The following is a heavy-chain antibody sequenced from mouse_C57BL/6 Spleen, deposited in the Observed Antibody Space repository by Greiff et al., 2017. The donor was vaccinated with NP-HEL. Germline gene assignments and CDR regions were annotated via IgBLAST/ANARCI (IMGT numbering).Heavy chain of an antibody. D-gene: IGHD2-2*01. J-gene: IGHJ2*01. CDR2: IHPNSGST. Sequence: VQLQQPGAELVKPGASVKLSCKASGYTFTSYWMHWVKQRPGQGLEWIGMIHPNSGSTNYNEKFKSKATLTVDKSSSTAYMQLSSLTSEDSAVYYCARDGYDGDYYAMDYWGQGTTLTVSS. CDR1: GYTFTSYW. CDR3: ARDGYDGDYYAMDY. V-gene: IGHV1-64*01.